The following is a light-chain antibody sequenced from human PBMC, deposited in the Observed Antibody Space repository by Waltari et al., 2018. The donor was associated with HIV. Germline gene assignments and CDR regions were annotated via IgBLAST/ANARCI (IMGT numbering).Light chain of an antibody. CDR2: DDT. Sequence: SYVLTQPPSVSVAPGQTARITCGGNNIGSKSVHWYQQKPGQAPVLGVYDDTDRPSGIPERFSGSNSGNTATLTISRVEAGDEADYYCQVWDTSGDPWVFGGGTKLTVL. CDR3: QVWDTSGDPWV. CDR1: NIGSKS. V-gene: IGLV3-21*02. J-gene: IGLJ3*02.